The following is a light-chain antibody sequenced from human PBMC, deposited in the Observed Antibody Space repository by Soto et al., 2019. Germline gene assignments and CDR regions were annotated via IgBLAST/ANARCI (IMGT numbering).Light chain of an antibody. J-gene: IGLJ2*01. CDR1: SSDVGSYNR. V-gene: IGLV2-18*02. CDR2: EVS. Sequence: QSVLTQPPSVSGSPGQSVTISCTGTSSDVGSYNRVSWYQQSPGTAPQLMIYEVSNRPSGVPDRFSGSKSGNTASLTISGLQAEDEADYYCSSYTTSITWVFGGGTKVTVL. CDR3: SSYTTSITWV.